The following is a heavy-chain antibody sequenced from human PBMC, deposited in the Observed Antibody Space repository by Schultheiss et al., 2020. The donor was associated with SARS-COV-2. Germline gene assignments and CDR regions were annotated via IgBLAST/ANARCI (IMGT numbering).Heavy chain of an antibody. Sequence: ASVKVSCKASGYTFTSYAMHWVRQAPGQRLEWMGWINAGNGNTNYAQKFQERVTITRDMSTSTAYMELRSLRSDDTAVYYCTRDRPPYGLALYFYYGMDVWGQGTTVTVSS. V-gene: IGHV1-3*01. CDR2: INAGNGNT. D-gene: IGHD3-10*01. J-gene: IGHJ6*02. CDR1: GYTFTSYA. CDR3: TRDRPPYGLALYFYYGMDV.